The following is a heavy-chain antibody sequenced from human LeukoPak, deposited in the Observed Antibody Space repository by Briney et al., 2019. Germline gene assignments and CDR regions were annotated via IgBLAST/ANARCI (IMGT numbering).Heavy chain of an antibody. CDR1: GFTFDDYG. CDR2: INWNGGST. J-gene: IGHJ5*02. V-gene: IGHV3-20*01. Sequence: GGSLRLSCAASGFTFDDYGMRWVRQAPGKGLEWVSGINWNGGSTGYADSVKGRFTISRDNAKNSLYLQMNSLRAEDTALYHCARDVSLLWFGEFPAHNWLDPWGQGTLVTVSS. D-gene: IGHD3-10*01. CDR3: ARDVSLLWFGEFPAHNWLDP.